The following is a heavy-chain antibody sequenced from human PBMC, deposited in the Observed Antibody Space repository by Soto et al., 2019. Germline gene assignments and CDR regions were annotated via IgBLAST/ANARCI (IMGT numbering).Heavy chain of an antibody. Sequence: PGGSLRLSCAASGFTFSSYAMSWVRQATGKGLEWVSAISGSGGSTYYADSVKGRFTISRDNSKNTLYLQMNSLRAEDTAVYYCAKAGSGPQWLLPRYWGQGTLVTVSS. J-gene: IGHJ4*02. V-gene: IGHV3-23*01. CDR1: GFTFSSYA. CDR2: ISGSGGST. D-gene: IGHD6-19*01. CDR3: AKAGSGPQWLLPRY.